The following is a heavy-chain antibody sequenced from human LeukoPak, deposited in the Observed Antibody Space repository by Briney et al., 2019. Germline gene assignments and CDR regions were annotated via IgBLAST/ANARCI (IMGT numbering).Heavy chain of an antibody. CDR1: GYTFTSYY. Sequence: ASVKVSCKASGYTFTSYYMHWVRQAPGQGLEWMGIINPSGGSTTYAQMFQGRVTMTRDTSTSTVYMELSSLRSEDTAVYYCARDHVRSSGYYVGDYWGQGTLVTVSS. J-gene: IGHJ4*02. V-gene: IGHV1-46*01. D-gene: IGHD3-22*01. CDR3: ARDHVRSSGYYVGDY. CDR2: INPSGGST.